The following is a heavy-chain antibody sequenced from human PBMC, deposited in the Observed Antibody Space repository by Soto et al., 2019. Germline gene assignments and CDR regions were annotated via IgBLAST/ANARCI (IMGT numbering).Heavy chain of an antibody. Sequence: EVQLLESGGGLVQPGGSLRLSCAASGFTFTTYAMSWVRQAPGKGLEWVSTISESDGRTYYADSVKGRFTISTDKSTNTRFLQMNSLRAEDTARYFCAKDWTPDDSWGQGTLVTVSS. D-gene: IGHD2-15*01. CDR3: AKDWTPDDS. CDR1: GFTFTTYA. CDR2: ISESDGRT. J-gene: IGHJ5*01. V-gene: IGHV3-23*01.